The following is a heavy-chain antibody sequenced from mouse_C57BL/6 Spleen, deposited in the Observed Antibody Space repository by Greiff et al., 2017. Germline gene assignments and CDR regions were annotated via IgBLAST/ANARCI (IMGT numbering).Heavy chain of an antibody. CDR1: GYSITSGYY. V-gene: IGHV3-6*01. Sequence: EVKVEESGPGLVKPSQSLSLTCSVTGYSITSGYYWNWIRQFPGNKLEWMGYISYDGSNNYNPSLKNRISITRDTSKNQFFLKLNSVTTEDTATYYCERDRGTGTGFAYWGQGTLVTVSA. CDR2: ISYDGSN. J-gene: IGHJ3*01. D-gene: IGHD4-1*01. CDR3: ERDRGTGTGFAY.